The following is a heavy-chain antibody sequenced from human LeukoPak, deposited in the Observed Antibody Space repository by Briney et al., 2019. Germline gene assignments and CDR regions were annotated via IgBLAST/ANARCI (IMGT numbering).Heavy chain of an antibody. CDR1: GGSISSYY. V-gene: IGHV4-59*01. D-gene: IGHD4-17*01. Sequence: SGTLSLTCTVSGGSISSYYWSWIRQPPGKGLEWIGYIYYSGSTNYNPSLKSRVTISVDTSKNQFSLKLSSVTAADTAVYYCARDIHDYGDYVWFDPWGQGTLVTVSS. CDR2: IYYSGST. CDR3: ARDIHDYGDYVWFDP. J-gene: IGHJ5*02.